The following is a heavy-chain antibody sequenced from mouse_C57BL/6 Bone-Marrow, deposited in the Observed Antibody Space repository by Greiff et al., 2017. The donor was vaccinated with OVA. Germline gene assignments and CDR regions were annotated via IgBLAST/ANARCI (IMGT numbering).Heavy chain of an antibody. CDR2: ISSGGDYI. D-gene: IGHD2-1*01. CDR1: GFTFSSYA. J-gene: IGHJ4*01. V-gene: IGHV5-9-1*02. CDR3: TRLLDAMDY. Sequence: EVNVVDSGEGLVKPGGSLKLSCAASGFTFSSYAMSWVRQTPEKRLEWVAYISSGGDYIYYADTVKGRFTISRDNARNTLYLQMSSLKSEDTAIYYCTRLLDAMDYWGQGTSVTVSS.